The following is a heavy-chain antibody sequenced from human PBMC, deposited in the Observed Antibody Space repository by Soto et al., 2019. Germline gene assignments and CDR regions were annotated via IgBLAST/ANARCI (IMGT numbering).Heavy chain of an antibody. J-gene: IGHJ4*02. CDR1: GYTFSDYY. CDR2: INPNSGGT. Sequence: ASVKVSCKASGYTFSDYYIHWVRQAPGQGLEWMGWINPNSGGTKYAPKFQGGVTMTRDTSITTAYMEVSRLRSGDTAVYYCAREPATAKPEGVDFWGQGTLVTVSS. CDR3: AREPATAKPEGVDF. D-gene: IGHD1-1*01. V-gene: IGHV1-2*02.